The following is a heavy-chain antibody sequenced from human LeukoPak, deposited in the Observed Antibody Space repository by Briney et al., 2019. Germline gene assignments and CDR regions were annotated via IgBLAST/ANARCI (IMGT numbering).Heavy chain of an antibody. V-gene: IGHV4-59*11. CDR3: AGTPGNTLDY. D-gene: IGHD1-14*01. CDR1: GGSMTSHY. J-gene: IGHJ4*02. Sequence: ASETLSLTCSVSGGSMTSHYWTWIRQPPGKGLEWIGYAFYSGTTNYNPSLKSRVTISVDTPKKQFSLNSVTAADTAVYYCAGTPGNTLDYWGQGTLVSVSS. CDR2: AFYSGTT.